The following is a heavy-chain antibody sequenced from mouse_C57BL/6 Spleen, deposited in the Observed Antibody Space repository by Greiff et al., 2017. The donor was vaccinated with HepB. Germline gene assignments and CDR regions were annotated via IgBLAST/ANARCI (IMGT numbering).Heavy chain of an antibody. D-gene: IGHD2-3*01. CDR3: ARGGWFRYFDV. CDR1: GYTFTDYN. V-gene: IGHV1-18*01. J-gene: IGHJ1*03. CDR2: INPNNGGT. Sequence: EVQLQQSGPELVKPGASVKIPCKASGYTFTDYNMDWVKQSHGKSLEWIGDINPNNGGTIYNQKFKGKATLTVDKSSSTAYMELRSLTSEDTAVYYCARGGWFRYFDVWGTGTTVTVSS.